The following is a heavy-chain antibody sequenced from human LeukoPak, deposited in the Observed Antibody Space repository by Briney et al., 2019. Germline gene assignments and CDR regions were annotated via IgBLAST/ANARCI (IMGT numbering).Heavy chain of an antibody. CDR3: ARDGRPLAAGGFDY. V-gene: IGHV4-30-4*08. D-gene: IGHD6-13*01. Sequence: PSQTLSLTCTVSGGSISSGDYYWSWIGQPPGEGLEWIGYIYYSGSTYYNPSLKSRVTISVDTSKNQFSLKLSSVTAADTAVYYCARDGRPLAAGGFDYWGQGTLVTVSS. CDR2: IYYSGST. J-gene: IGHJ4*02. CDR1: GGSISSGDYY.